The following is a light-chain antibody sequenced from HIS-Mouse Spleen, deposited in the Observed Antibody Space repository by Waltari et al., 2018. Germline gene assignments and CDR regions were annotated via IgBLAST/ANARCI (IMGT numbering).Light chain of an antibody. J-gene: IGLJ2*01. CDR1: ALPKKY. V-gene: IGLV3-10*01. CDR2: EDS. Sequence: SYELTQPPSVSVSPGQTAGITCSGDALPKKYAYWYQQKSGQAPVLVIYEDSKRPSGIPERFSGSNSGTMATLTISGAQVEDEADYYCYSTDSSGNHRVFGGGTKLTVL. CDR3: YSTDSSGNHRV.